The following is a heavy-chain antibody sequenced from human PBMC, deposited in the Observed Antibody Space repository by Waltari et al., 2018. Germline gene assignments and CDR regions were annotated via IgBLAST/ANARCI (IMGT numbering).Heavy chain of an antibody. D-gene: IGHD6-25*01. CDR2: IYTSGST. Sequence: QVQLQESGPGLVKPSETLSLTCTVPGCSISSYYWSWIRQPAGKGLEWIGRIYTSGSTNYNPSLKSRVTMSVDTSKNQFSLKLSSVTAADTAVYYCARDGTVYSSACKTYCYYGMDVWGQGTTVTVSS. CDR1: GCSISSYY. V-gene: IGHV4-4*07. CDR3: ARDGTVYSSACKTYCYYGMDV. J-gene: IGHJ6*02.